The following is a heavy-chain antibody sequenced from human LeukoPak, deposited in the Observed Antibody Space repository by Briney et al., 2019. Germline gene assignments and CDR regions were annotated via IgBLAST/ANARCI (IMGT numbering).Heavy chain of an antibody. D-gene: IGHD2-21*02. CDR3: ARGWLAETTVVTPYNY. CDR1: GGTFSSTT. Sequence: ASVKVSCTASGGTFSSTTINWVRPAPGQGLEWMGGITPIFRTPNYAQKFQGRVTITAVESMSTAYMELSSLRSEDTAVYYCARGWLAETTVVTPYNYWGQGTLVTVSS. V-gene: IGHV1-69*13. CDR2: ITPIFRTP. J-gene: IGHJ4*02.